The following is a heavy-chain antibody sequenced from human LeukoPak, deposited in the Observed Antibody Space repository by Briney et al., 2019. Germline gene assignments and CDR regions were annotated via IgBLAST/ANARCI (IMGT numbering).Heavy chain of an antibody. CDR3: ARTGGYMVRGVQNWFDP. CDR1: GDSISSNHYY. J-gene: IGHJ5*02. CDR2: GTT. Sequence: SETLSLTCTVSGDSISSNHYYWGWVRQPPGKGLEWIGSGTTYYNPSLKSRVTISVNTSKDQFSLKLSSVTPADTAVYYCARTGGYMVRGVQNWFDPWGQGTLVTVSS. D-gene: IGHD3-10*01. V-gene: IGHV4-39*01.